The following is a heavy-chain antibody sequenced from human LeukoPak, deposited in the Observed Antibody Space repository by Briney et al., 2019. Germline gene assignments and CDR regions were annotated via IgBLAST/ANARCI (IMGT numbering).Heavy chain of an antibody. V-gene: IGHV1-8*01. Sequence: ASVKLSGKASGYTVTSYDINWVRQATGQGLEWMGWMNPNSGNTGYAQKFQGRVTMTRNTSISTAYMELSSLRSEDTAVYYCARRRSTRYFDYWGQGTLVTVSS. CDR1: GYTVTSYD. CDR2: MNPNSGNT. D-gene: IGHD2-2*01. CDR3: ARRRSTRYFDY. J-gene: IGHJ4*02.